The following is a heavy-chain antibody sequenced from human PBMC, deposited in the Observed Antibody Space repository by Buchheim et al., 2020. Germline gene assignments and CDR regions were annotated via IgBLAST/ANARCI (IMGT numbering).Heavy chain of an antibody. Sequence: QVQLVESGGGVVQPGRSLRLSCAASGFTFSSYAMHWVRQAPGKGLEWVAVISYDGSNKYYADSVKGRFTISRDNSKNTLYLQMNSLRAEDSAVYYCVVAATSRGGLDVWGQGTT. D-gene: IGHD2-15*01. V-gene: IGHV3-30-3*01. CDR3: VVAATSRGGLDV. CDR2: ISYDGSNK. J-gene: IGHJ6*02. CDR1: GFTFSSYA.